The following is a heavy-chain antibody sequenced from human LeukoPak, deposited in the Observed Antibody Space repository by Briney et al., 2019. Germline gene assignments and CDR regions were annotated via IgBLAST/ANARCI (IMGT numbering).Heavy chain of an antibody. J-gene: IGHJ4*02. CDR2: FDPEDGET. CDR1: GYTLTELS. V-gene: IGHV1-24*01. Sequence: ASVKVSCKVSGYTLTELSMHWVRQAPGKGLEWMGGFDPEDGETIYAQKFQGRVTMTEDTSTDTAYMELSSLRSEDTAVYYCATPYPPGYSRGTKLGFDYWGQGTLVTVSS. D-gene: IGHD6-19*01. CDR3: ATPYPPGYSRGTKLGFDY.